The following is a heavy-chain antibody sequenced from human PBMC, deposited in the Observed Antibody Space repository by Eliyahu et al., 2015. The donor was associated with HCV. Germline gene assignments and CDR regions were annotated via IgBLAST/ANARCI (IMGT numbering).Heavy chain of an antibody. Sequence: QVQLQESGPGLVQPSETLSLTCTVSGXSITSYYWSWIRQPPGKGLEWIGYIHYSGSAHSNPSLNSXXSRVTISIDTSKNQFSLKLKSVTAADTAVYYCASGGGGIAVAGTGGWFDPWGQGTLVTVSS. D-gene: IGHD6-19*01. V-gene: IGHV4-59*01. CDR1: GXSITSYY. CDR3: ASGGGGIAVAGTGGWFDP. J-gene: IGHJ5*02. CDR2: IHYSGSA.